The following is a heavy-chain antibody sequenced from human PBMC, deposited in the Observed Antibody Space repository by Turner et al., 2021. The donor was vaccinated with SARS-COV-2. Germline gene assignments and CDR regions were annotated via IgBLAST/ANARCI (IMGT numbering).Heavy chain of an antibody. CDR2: IYYSGGT. CDR1: GGSMRSNY. Sequence: QVQLQESGPGLVKPSETVSVTCTVSGGSMRSNYWPWVRQPPGKGLGWIGHIYYSGGTNYNPYHKSRVTISIDTSKNQFSLSLSSVTAADTAVYYCARHSTVTENYSNGMDVWGQGTTVTVS. J-gene: IGHJ6*02. CDR3: ARHSTVTENYSNGMDV. D-gene: IGHD4-17*01. V-gene: IGHV4-59*08.